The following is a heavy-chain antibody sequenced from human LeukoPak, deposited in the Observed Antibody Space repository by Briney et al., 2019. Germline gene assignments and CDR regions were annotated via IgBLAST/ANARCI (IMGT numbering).Heavy chain of an antibody. J-gene: IGHJ4*02. D-gene: IGHD6-13*01. Sequence: GGSLRLSCAASGFNFRSHEMNWVRQAPGKGLEWISYISTLSNTIYYADSVKGRFTISRDNAKNSVYLQMNRLRAEDTAVYYCARESDGSGSSSWSFDYWGQGTLVTVSS. CDR3: ARESDGSGSSSWSFDY. CDR1: GFNFRSHE. V-gene: IGHV3-48*04. CDR2: ISTLSNTI.